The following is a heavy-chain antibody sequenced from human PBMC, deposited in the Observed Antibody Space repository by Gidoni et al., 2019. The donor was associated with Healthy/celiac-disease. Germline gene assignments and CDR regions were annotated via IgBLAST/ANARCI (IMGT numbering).Heavy chain of an antibody. D-gene: IGHD3-9*01. CDR2: ISGSGGST. CDR3: ARDFDWLLFNGMDV. J-gene: IGHJ6*02. Sequence: EVQLFESGGGLVQPGGSLRLSCAASGFTFSSYAMSWVRQAPGKGLGWVSAISGSGGSTYYADSVKGRFTISRDNSKNTLYLQMNSLRAEDTAVYYCARDFDWLLFNGMDVWGQGTTVTVSS. V-gene: IGHV3-23*01. CDR1: GFTFSSYA.